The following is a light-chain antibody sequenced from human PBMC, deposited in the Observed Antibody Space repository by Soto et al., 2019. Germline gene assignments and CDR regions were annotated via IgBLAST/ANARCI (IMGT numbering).Light chain of an antibody. CDR1: RGISSW. CDR2: KAS. V-gene: IGKV1-5*03. CDR3: QQYNSYSPLT. Sequence: DIQMTQSPSTLSASVGDRVTITCRASRGISSWLAWYQQKPGKAPKLLVYKASSLESGVPSRFSGSGSGIEFTLTISSLEPDDLATYYCQQYNSYSPLTFGGGTKVEIK. J-gene: IGKJ4*01.